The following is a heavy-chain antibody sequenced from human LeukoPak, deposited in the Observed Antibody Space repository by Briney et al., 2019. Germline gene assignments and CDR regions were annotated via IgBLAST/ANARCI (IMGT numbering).Heavy chain of an antibody. CDR3: ARVKYDYVWGSYRDIDLTDY. CDR1: GGSISSSSYY. V-gene: IGHV4-39*07. D-gene: IGHD3-16*02. J-gene: IGHJ4*02. CDR2: IHYSGST. Sequence: SETLSLTCTVSGGSISSSSYYWGWIRQPPGKGLEWIGSIHYSGSTNYNPSLKSRVTISVDTSKNQFSLKLSSVTAADTAVYYCARVKYDYVWGSYRDIDLTDYWGQGTLVTVSS.